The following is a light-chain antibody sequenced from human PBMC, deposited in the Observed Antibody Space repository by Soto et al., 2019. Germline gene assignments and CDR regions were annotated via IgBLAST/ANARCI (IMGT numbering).Light chain of an antibody. V-gene: IGKV3-15*01. CDR1: QSISGW. J-gene: IGKJ3*01. CDR3: QQYNNWPPVT. Sequence: MTQSPSTLSASVGDRVTITCRASQSISGWLAWYQQKPGQAPRLLIYGASTRATGIPARFSGSGSGTEFTLTISSLQSEDFAVYYCQQYNNWPPVTFGPGTKVDIK. CDR2: GAS.